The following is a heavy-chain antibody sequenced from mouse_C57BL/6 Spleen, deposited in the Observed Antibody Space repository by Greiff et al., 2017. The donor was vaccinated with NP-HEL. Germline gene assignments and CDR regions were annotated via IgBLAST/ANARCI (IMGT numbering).Heavy chain of an antibody. Sequence: VQLQQSGAELVKPGASVKMSCKASGYTFTSYWITWVKQRPGQGLEWIGDIYPGSGSTNYNEKFKSKATLTVDTSSSTAYMQLSSLTSEDSAVYYCARGDYCNYRGDAMDYWGQGTSVTVSS. J-gene: IGHJ4*01. CDR2: IYPGSGST. CDR1: GYTFTSYW. CDR3: ARGDYCNYRGDAMDY. D-gene: IGHD2-1*01. V-gene: IGHV1-55*01.